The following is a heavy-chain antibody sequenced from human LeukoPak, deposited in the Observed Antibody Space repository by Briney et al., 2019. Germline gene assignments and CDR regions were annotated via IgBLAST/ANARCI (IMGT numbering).Heavy chain of an antibody. CDR3: ARDDPGYSNYVADD. J-gene: IGHJ4*02. CDR1: GYTFTSYG. D-gene: IGHD4-11*01. CDR2: ISAYNGNT. Sequence: ASVKVSCKASGYTFTSYGISWVRQAPGQGLEWMGWISAYNGNTNYAQKLQGRVTMTTDTSTSTAYMELRSLSSDDKAVDYCARDDPGYSNYVADDWGQGTLVTVSS. V-gene: IGHV1-18*01.